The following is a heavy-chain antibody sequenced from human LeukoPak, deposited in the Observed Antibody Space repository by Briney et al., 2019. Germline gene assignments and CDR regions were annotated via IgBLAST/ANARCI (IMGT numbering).Heavy chain of an antibody. CDR1: GYTFTNYA. D-gene: IGHD6-19*01. CDR3: AKVLKGIAVAGFDY. CDR2: INAGNGNT. J-gene: IGHJ4*02. Sequence: ASVKVSCKASGYTFTNYAIHWVRQAPGQRLEWMGWINAGNGNTKYSQKFQGRVTITRDTSASTAYMELSSLRSEDTAVYYCAKVLKGIAVAGFDYWGQGTLVTVSS. V-gene: IGHV1-3*01.